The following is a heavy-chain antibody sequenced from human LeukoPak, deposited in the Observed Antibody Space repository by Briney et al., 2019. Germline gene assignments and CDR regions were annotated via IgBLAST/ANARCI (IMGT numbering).Heavy chain of an antibody. J-gene: IGHJ4*02. V-gene: IGHV5-51*01. CDR2: IYPGDSDT. Sequence: ETLSLTCTVSGGSISSYYWSWIRQPPGKGLEWMGIIYPGDSDTRYSPSFQGQVTISADKSISTAYLQWGSLKASDTAMYYCARRGLGQLADYWGQGTLVTVSS. CDR3: ARRGLGQLADY. CDR1: GGSISSYY. D-gene: IGHD6-6*01.